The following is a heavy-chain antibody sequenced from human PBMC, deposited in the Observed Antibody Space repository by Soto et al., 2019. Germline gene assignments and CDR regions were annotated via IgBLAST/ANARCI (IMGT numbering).Heavy chain of an antibody. Sequence: QVKLVQSGAEVRKPGSAVKVSCKASGGTFSTYGINWVRQAPGQGLEWMGGIIALFGTSSYAQQFEGRVTITADESSSTAYMELSSLRSEDTAVYYCARDNPTVTTNYNYRYYGMDVWGQGTTVTVSS. V-gene: IGHV1-69*01. CDR3: ARDNPTVTTNYNYRYYGMDV. D-gene: IGHD4-4*01. CDR1: GGTFSTYG. CDR2: IIALFGTS. J-gene: IGHJ6*02.